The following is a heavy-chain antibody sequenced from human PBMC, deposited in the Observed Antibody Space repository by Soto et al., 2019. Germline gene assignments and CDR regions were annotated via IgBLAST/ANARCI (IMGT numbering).Heavy chain of an antibody. Sequence: PVGSLRLSCEASGFLFNNAWMSWVRQPPGKGLEWVGRIKRKTDGATTDYAPPVRGRFTISRDDSKSTLYLQMNSLKTEDTAVYFCSTDSYDFVWGSYRFLQYRGQGTLVTVSS. CDR1: GFLFNNAW. V-gene: IGHV3-15*01. J-gene: IGHJ4*02. CDR3: STDSYDFVWGSYRFLQY. CDR2: IKRKTDGATT. D-gene: IGHD3-16*02.